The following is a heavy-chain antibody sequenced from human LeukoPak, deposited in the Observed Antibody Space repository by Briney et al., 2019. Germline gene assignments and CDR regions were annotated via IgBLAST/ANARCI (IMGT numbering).Heavy chain of an antibody. CDR3: ANVHYDPPQYFDY. J-gene: IGHJ4*02. Sequence: SQTLSLTCTVSGGSISSGGYYWSWIRQHPGKGLEWIGYIYYSGSTYYNPSLKSRVTISVDTSKNQFSLKLSSVTAADTAVYYCANVHYDPPQYFDYWGQGTLVTVSS. D-gene: IGHD3-3*01. CDR2: IYYSGST. V-gene: IGHV4-31*03. CDR1: GGSISSGGYY.